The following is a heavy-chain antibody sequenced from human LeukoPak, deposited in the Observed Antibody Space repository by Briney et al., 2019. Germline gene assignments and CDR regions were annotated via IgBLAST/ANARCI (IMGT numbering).Heavy chain of an antibody. CDR2: ISSSGSTI. D-gene: IGHD6-13*01. CDR3: ARYISSWSDF. J-gene: IGHJ4*02. CDR1: GFTFSDYY. V-gene: IGHV3-11*01. Sequence: GGSLRLSCAASGFTFSDYYMTWIRQAPGKGLEWVAYISSSGSTIYYADSVKGRFTISRDNAKKSLYLQMNSLRAEDTAVYYCARYISSWSDFWGQGTLVTVSS.